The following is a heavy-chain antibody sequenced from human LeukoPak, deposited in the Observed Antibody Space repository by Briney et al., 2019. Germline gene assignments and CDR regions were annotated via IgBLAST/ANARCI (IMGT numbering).Heavy chain of an antibody. V-gene: IGHV3-23*01. Sequence: GGSLRLSCAASGFTFATYDMTWVRQAPGKGLEWVSSITRGGDITYYADSVTGRSTISRDNSKNTVYLQMNSLRAEDTAVYYCSQGNWGDDWGQGTLVTVSS. J-gene: IGHJ4*02. CDR2: ITRGGDIT. CDR3: SQGNWGDD. D-gene: IGHD7-27*01. CDR1: GFTFATYD.